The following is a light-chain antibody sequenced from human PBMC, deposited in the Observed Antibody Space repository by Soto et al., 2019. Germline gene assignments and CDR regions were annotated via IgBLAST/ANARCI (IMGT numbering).Light chain of an antibody. CDR3: HQYYDTLWT. CDR2: WAS. Sequence: DIVMTQSPDSLAVSLGERATINCKSSQSVLYSSNNKNYLAWYQQKPGQPPKLLIYWASTRESGVPDRFSGSGSGTDLTLTISSLQAEDVAVYYCHQYYDTLWTFGQGTKVEIK. V-gene: IGKV4-1*01. J-gene: IGKJ1*01. CDR1: QSVLYSSNNKNY.